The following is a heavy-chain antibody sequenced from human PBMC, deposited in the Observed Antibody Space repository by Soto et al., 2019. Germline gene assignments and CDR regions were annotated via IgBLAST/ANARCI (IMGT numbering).Heavy chain of an antibody. CDR2: IYYSGST. V-gene: IGHV4-30-4*01. CDR1: GGSISSGDYY. J-gene: IGHJ6*02. Sequence: QVQLQESGPGLVKPSQTLSLTCTVSGGSISSGDYYWSWIRQPPGKGLEWIGYIYYSGSTYYNPSLQSRVTISVDTSKNQFSLKLSSVTAADTAVYYCARVGYSYGIGIEMDVWGQGTTVTVSS. CDR3: ARVGYSYGIGIEMDV. D-gene: IGHD5-18*01.